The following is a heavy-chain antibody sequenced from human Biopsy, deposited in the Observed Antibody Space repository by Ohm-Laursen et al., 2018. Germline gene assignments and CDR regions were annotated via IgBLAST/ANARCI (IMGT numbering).Heavy chain of an antibody. CDR1: GGSISSYQ. Sequence: SDTLSLTCTVSGGSISSYQWTWIRQPPGKGLEWIGYLYNTGGTSYNPSLKSRVTISVDTSKNQFSLKLRSVTAADTAVYYCAREAAIIDPRTRAFDYWGQGTLVTVSS. CDR2: LYNTGGT. J-gene: IGHJ4*02. D-gene: IGHD6-25*01. V-gene: IGHV4-59*01. CDR3: AREAAIIDPRTRAFDY.